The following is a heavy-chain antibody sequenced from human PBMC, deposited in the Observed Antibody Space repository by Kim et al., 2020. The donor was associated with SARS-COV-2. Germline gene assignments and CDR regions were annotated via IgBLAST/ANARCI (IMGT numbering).Heavy chain of an antibody. CDR3: ARTEIGRFDF. Sequence: ASVKVSCKTSGYPFANFALSWLRQAPDQGLEWMGWVTPYSGATHLSKKFQNRVVITADRATNTAYLEVPMLTAGDTAIYFWARTEIGRFDFWGQGTQVTVSS. CDR1: GYPFANFA. V-gene: IGHV1-18*01. J-gene: IGHJ4*02. CDR2: VTPYSGAT.